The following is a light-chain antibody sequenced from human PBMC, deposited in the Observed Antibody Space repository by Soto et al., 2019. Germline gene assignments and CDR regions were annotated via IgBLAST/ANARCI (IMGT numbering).Light chain of an antibody. V-gene: IGKV3-20*01. J-gene: IGKJ4*01. Sequence: EIVLTQSPGTLSLSVGERVTLSCRASQSVSSYLAWYQQTPGQAPRLLIYDTSNRATGTPDRFSGSGSGTAFTLTISSLEPEDFTVYYCQQYGSSPLTFGGGTTVEIK. CDR2: DTS. CDR3: QQYGSSPLT. CDR1: QSVSSY.